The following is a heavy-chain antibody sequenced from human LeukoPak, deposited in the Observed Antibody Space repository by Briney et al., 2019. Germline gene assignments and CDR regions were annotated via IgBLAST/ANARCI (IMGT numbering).Heavy chain of an antibody. Sequence: GGSLRLSCAASGFTFSSYGMHWVRQAPGKGLEWVAVIWYDGSNKYYADSVKGRFTISRDNSKNTLYLQMNSLRVEDTAVYYCAREPGYRSGGSCLDYWGQGTLVTVSS. V-gene: IGHV3-33*01. D-gene: IGHD2-15*01. CDR1: GFTFSSYG. J-gene: IGHJ4*02. CDR3: AREPGYRSGGSCLDY. CDR2: IWYDGSNK.